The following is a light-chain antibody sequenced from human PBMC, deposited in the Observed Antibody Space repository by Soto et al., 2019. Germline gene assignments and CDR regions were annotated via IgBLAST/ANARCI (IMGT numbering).Light chain of an antibody. CDR3: AGWDDSLSGL. CDR2: RNN. Sequence: SVPTQPPPSSETPGHRVTIPCSGSSSNIGSNYVYWYQQLPGTAPKLLIYRNNQRPSGVPDRFSGSKSGTSASLAISGLRSEDEADYYCAGWDDSLSGLFRTGTKVTVL. CDR1: SSNIGSNY. V-gene: IGLV1-47*01. J-gene: IGLJ1*01.